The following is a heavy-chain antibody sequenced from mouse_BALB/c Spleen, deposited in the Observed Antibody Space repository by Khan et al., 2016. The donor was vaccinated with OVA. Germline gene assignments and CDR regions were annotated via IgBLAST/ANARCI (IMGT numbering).Heavy chain of an antibody. D-gene: IGHD1-1*01. CDR2: INPHIGET. V-gene: IGHV1-20*01. CDR3: TRIYRSDFDY. Sequence: VQLQQSGPELVRPGASVKISCKASGYSFTGYFMNWVMQSHAKSLEWIGRINPHIGETFYNPRFKDKATLTVDESSSTAHMDLPTLTSEDSAVYYCTRIYRSDFDYWGQGTTRTVSS. CDR1: GYSFTGYF. J-gene: IGHJ2*01.